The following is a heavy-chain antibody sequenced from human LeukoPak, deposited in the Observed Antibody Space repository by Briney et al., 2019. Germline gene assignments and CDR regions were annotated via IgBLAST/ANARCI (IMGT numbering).Heavy chain of an antibody. V-gene: IGHV4-59*11. CDR3: ARRPITYYYDSSGYYFDY. J-gene: IGHJ4*02. D-gene: IGHD3-22*01. Sequence: KTSETLSLTCTVSGGSISSHYWSWIRQPPGKGLEWIGYIYYSGSTNYNPSLKSRVTISVDTSKNQFSLKLSSVTAADTAVYYCARRPITYYYDSSGYYFDYWGQGTLVTVSS. CDR1: GGSISSHY. CDR2: IYYSGST.